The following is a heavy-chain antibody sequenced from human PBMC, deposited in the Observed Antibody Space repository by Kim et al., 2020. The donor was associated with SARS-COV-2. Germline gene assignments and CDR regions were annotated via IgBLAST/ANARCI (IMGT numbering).Heavy chain of an antibody. V-gene: IGHV3-7*01. J-gene: IGHJ4*02. CDR1: GFTFSSYW. CDR3: ARAPRVAAAGHYFDY. CDR2: IKQDGSEK. D-gene: IGHD6-13*01. Sequence: GGSLRLSCAASGFTFSSYWMSWVRQAPGKGLEWVANIKQDGSEKYYVDSVKGRFTISRDNAKNSLYLQMNSLRAEDTAVYYCARAPRVAAAGHYFDYWGQGTLVTVSS.